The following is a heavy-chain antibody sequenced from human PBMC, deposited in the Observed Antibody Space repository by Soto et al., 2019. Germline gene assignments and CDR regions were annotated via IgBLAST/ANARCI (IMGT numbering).Heavy chain of an antibody. V-gene: IGHV3-21*06. CDR3: TRDIPGGDYVGGY. CDR1: GFTFSSYS. Sequence: EVQLVESGGGLVKPGGSLRLSCAASGFTFSSYSLNWVRQAPGQGLEWLSSITSTSSYIYYADSVRGRFTISRDNAKNSRFLQMNSLRAEDTAVYYCTRDIPGGDYVGGYWGQGTLVTVSS. D-gene: IGHD4-17*01. CDR2: ITSTSSYI. J-gene: IGHJ4*02.